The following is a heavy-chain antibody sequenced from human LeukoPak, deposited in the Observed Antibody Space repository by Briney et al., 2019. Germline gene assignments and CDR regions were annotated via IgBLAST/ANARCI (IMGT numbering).Heavy chain of an antibody. J-gene: IGHJ3*02. CDR3: ARDRPKDDAFDI. Sequence: GASVKVSCKASGYTFTDYGVSWVRQALGQGLEWMGWISGYNDNPNYIQRLQGRVTMTTDTSTSTAYLELRSLTSDDTAVYYCARDRPKDDAFDIWGQGTLVIVSS. CDR2: ISGYNDNP. V-gene: IGHV1-18*01. CDR1: GYTFTDYG.